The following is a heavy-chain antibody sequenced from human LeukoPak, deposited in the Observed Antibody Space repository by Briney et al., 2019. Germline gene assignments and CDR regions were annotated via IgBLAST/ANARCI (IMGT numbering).Heavy chain of an antibody. CDR3: AREASVMGNEVIVPNPYWYFDL. CDR2: INHSGST. V-gene: IGHV4-34*01. J-gene: IGHJ2*01. Sequence: SKTLSLTCAVYGGSFSGYYWSWIRQPPGKGLEWIGEINHSGSTNYNPSLKSRVTISVDTSKNQFSLKLSSVTAADTAVYYCAREASVMGNEVIVPNPYWYFDLWGRGTLVTVSS. D-gene: IGHD3-16*02. CDR1: GGSFSGYY.